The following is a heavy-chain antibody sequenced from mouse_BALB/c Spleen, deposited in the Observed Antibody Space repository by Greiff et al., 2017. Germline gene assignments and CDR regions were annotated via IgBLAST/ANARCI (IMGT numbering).Heavy chain of an antibody. J-gene: IGHJ4*01. CDR1: GYSITSGYY. Sequence: EVQLQESGPGLVKPSQSLSLTCSVTGYSITSGYYWNWIRQFPGNKLEWMGYISYDGSNNYNPSLKNRISITRDTSKNQFFLKLNSVTTEDTATYYCARDDYRYDVDYAMDYWGQGTSVTVSS. V-gene: IGHV3-6*02. CDR2: ISYDGSN. CDR3: ARDDYRYDVDYAMDY. D-gene: IGHD2-14*01.